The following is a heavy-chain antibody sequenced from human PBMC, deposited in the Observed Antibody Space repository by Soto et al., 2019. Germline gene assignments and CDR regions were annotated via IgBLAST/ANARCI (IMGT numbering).Heavy chain of an antibody. J-gene: IGHJ4*02. CDR1: GYSFAGQW. Sequence: EVQLVQSGAEVKKSGESLRISCKVSGYSFAGQWISWVRQVPGKGQEWMGRIDLSESYTTYTPSFQGHVTFSADKSITTAYLQWRSLEASDTAIYYCATQGLTTYYFGYWGQGTLVTVSS. CDR3: ATQGLTTYYFGY. CDR2: IDLSESYT. V-gene: IGHV5-10-1*03.